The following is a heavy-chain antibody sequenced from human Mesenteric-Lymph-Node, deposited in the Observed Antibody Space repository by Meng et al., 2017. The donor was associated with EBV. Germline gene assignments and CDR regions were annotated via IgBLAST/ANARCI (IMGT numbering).Heavy chain of an antibody. J-gene: IGHJ4*02. Sequence: EPLQKSGPGLVQPSQTLSLPCAISGASVSSNSAAWNWLRQSPSRGLEWLGRTYYRSKWYNGYAVSVKSRITINPDTSKNQFSLQLNSVTPEDTAMYYCARSGSSGWIDYWGQGTLVTVSS. CDR1: GASVSSNSAA. CDR3: ARSGSSGWIDY. V-gene: IGHV6-1*01. D-gene: IGHD6-19*01. CDR2: TYYRSKWYN.